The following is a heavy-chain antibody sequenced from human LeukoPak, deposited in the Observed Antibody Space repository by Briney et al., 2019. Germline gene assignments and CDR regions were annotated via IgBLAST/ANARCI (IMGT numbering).Heavy chain of an antibody. CDR2: INPHSGET. V-gene: IGHV1-2*02. J-gene: IGHJ4*02. CDR1: GYIFTGFY. D-gene: IGHD1-26*01. CDR3: ARDFDYSWGPLDS. Sequence: ASVKASCKTSGYIFTGFYLHWVRQAPGHGFEWMGWINPHSGETNYAQTFQGRVTMTRETSINTAYMELSSLRYDDTAVYFCARDFDYSWGPLDSWGQGALVTVSS.